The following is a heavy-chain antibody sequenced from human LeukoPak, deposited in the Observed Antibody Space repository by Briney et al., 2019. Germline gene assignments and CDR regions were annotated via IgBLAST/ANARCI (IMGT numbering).Heavy chain of an antibody. CDR2: ISAYNGDT. CDR1: GYRFSNYG. J-gene: IGHJ4*02. V-gene: IGHV1-18*01. Sequence: ASVKVSCKASGYRFSNYGITWVRQAPGQGLECMGWISAYNGDTNYAQNFQGRLTMTTDTSTNTAYMELRSLRSDDTAVYYCARVGSPDSENSGWKLFFDYWGQGTLVIVSS. D-gene: IGHD6-19*01. CDR3: ARVGSPDSENSGWKLFFDY.